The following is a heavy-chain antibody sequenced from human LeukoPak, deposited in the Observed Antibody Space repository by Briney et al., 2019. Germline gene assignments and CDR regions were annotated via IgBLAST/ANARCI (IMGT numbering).Heavy chain of an antibody. D-gene: IGHD3-9*01. CDR3: AKNHYSYDILTRGFDY. CDR1: GFTFGSYG. V-gene: IGHV3-30*02. CDR2: IQFDGSNK. Sequence: GGSLRLSCAASGFTFGSYGMHWVRQAPGKGLEWVAFIQFDGSNKYYADSVKGRFSLSRGNSRNTLSLRMISLRAEDTAVYYCAKNHYSYDILTRGFDYWGQGALVTVSS. J-gene: IGHJ4*02.